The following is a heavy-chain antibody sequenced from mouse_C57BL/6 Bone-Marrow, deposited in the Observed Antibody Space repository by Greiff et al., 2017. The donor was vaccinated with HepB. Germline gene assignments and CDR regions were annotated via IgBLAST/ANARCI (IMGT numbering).Heavy chain of an antibody. CDR2: ISSGGSYT. CDR3: ASNYEGYYFDY. J-gene: IGHJ2*01. D-gene: IGHD2-1*01. V-gene: IGHV5-6*01. Sequence: EVKLQESGGDLVKPGGSLKLSCAASGFTFSSYGMSWVRQTPDKRLEWVATISSGGSYTYYPDSVKGRFTISRDNAKNTLYLQMSSLKSEDTAMYYCASNYEGYYFDYWGQGTTLTVSS. CDR1: GFTFSSYG.